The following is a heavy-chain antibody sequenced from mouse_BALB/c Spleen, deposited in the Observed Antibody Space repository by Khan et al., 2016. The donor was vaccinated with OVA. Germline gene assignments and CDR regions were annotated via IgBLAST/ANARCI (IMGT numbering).Heavy chain of an antibody. CDR1: GYTFTSYW. V-gene: IGHV1-9*01. CDR3: SRQGGGYFSWFAY. J-gene: IGHJ3*01. CDR2: ILPGSGSP. D-gene: IGHD2-3*01. Sequence: QVQLQQSGTELLKPGASVKISCKATGYTFTSYWIEWVKQRPGHGLERIGEILPGSGSPNYNERFMGKAQFTADTSSNTAYMQLSSLTSEDSAVYYCSRQGGGYFSWFAYWGQGTQVTVSA.